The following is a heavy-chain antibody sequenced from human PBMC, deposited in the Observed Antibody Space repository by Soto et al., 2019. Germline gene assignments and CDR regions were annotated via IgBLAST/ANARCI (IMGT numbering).Heavy chain of an antibody. CDR1: EFTFKNYG. Sequence: GGSLRLSGVASEFTFKNYGMNWVRQAPGKRLEWVSYISSTSSSIDYADSVKGRFTISRDNAKSSLYLQMSSLRDEYTAVYYCARGGSDRPGYWGQGTQVTVSS. V-gene: IGHV3-48*02. D-gene: IGHD6-25*01. J-gene: IGHJ4*02. CDR3: ARGGSDRPGY. CDR2: ISSTSSSI.